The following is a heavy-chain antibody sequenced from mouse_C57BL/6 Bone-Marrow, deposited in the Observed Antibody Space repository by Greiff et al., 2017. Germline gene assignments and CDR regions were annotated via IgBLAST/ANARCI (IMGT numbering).Heavy chain of an antibody. CDR2: IYPGSGST. D-gene: IGHD1-1*01. V-gene: IGHV1-55*01. J-gene: IGHJ4*01. CDR3: ARSHYYGSSYDAMDD. CDR1: GYTFTSYW. Sequence: QVQLQQPGAELVKPGASVKMSCKASGYTFTSYWITWVKQRPGQGLEWIGDIYPGSGSTKYTEKFKSKATLTVDTSSITAYMHLSSLTSEDSAVYYCARSHYYGSSYDAMDDWGQGTSVTVSS.